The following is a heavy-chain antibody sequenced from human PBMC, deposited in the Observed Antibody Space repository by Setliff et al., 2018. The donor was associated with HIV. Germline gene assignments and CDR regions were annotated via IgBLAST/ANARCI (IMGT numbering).Heavy chain of an antibody. D-gene: IGHD3-16*01. J-gene: IGHJ6*04. CDR1: GASMNSYY. Sequence: PSETLSLTCNISGASMNSYYWSWVRQSAGQELEWIGRIHVNGKANYNPSLKSRVTMSVGKSKSQFSLRLRSVTAADTAVYYCVRERRWLQEYYYYMDVWGNGTTVTVSS. CDR3: VRERRWLQEYYYYMDV. CDR2: IHVNGKA. V-gene: IGHV4-4*07.